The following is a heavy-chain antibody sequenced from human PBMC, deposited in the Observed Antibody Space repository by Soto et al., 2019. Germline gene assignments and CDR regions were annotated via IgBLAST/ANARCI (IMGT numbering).Heavy chain of an antibody. Sequence: SQTLSLTCAISGDSVSSNSAAWNWIRQSPSRGLEWLGRTYYRPKWYNDYAVSVKSRITINPDTSKNQFSLQLNSVTPEDTAVYYCARGYYDILTGFNSFDPWGQGTLVTVSS. CDR2: TYYRPKWYN. D-gene: IGHD3-9*01. CDR3: ARGYYDILTGFNSFDP. J-gene: IGHJ5*02. V-gene: IGHV6-1*01. CDR1: GDSVSSNSAA.